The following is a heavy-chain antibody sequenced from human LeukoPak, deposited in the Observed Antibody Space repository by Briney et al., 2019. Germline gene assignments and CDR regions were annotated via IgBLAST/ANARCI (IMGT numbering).Heavy chain of an antibody. Sequence: SETLSLTCAVYGGSFSGYYWSWIRQPPGKGLEWIGYIYYSGSTNYNPSLKSRVTISVDTSKNQFSLKLSSVTAADTAVYYCARKYYDFWSGYHDYWGQGTLVTVSS. CDR2: IYYSGST. V-gene: IGHV4-59*01. D-gene: IGHD3-3*01. J-gene: IGHJ4*02. CDR3: ARKYYDFWSGYHDY. CDR1: GGSFSGYY.